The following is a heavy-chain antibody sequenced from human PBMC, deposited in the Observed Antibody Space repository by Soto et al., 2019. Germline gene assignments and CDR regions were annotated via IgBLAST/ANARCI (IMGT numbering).Heavy chain of an antibody. CDR1: GDTFTSNA. D-gene: IGHD2-2*01. J-gene: IGHJ4*02. CDR2: VSAANDNT. Sequence: GASVKVCCKASGDTFTSNAIYCVRQAPGQRLELMGWVSAANDNTRYSQKFQGRVTITRDTSASTAYMELSSLRSEDTAVYYCARDELYCPSTSCYHSFDYWGQGTLVTVSS. V-gene: IGHV1-3*01. CDR3: ARDELYCPSTSCYHSFDY.